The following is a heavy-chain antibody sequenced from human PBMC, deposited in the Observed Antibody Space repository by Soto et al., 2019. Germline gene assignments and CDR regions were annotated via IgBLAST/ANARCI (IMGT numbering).Heavy chain of an antibody. V-gene: IGHV3-66*01. Sequence: ARQAPGKGLEWVSDIHRGGSTYYADSVKGRFTISRDTSKNTLFLQMNSLRAEDTAVYFCARDKDYGGFEYWGQGTLVTVS. J-gene: IGHJ4*02. CDR2: IHRGGST. CDR3: ARDKDYGGFEY. D-gene: IGHD4-17*01.